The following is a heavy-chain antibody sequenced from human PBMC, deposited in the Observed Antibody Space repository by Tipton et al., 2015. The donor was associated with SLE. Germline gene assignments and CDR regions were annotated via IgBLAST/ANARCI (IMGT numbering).Heavy chain of an antibody. CDR1: GGSISSYY. J-gene: IGHJ3*02. CDR3: ARDADYDILTGYSLDAFDI. CDR2: IYYSGST. V-gene: IGHV4-59*12. D-gene: IGHD3-9*01. Sequence: TLSLTCTVSGGSISSYYWSWIRQPPGKGLEWIGYIYYSGSTNYNPSLKSRVTISVDTSKNQFSLKLSSVTAADTAVYYCARDADYDILTGYSLDAFDIWGQGTMVTVSS.